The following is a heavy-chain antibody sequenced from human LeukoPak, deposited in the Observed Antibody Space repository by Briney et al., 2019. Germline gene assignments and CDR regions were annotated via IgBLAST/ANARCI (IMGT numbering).Heavy chain of an antibody. CDR3: AVYSSLDY. Sequence: LTGGSLRLPCAASGFTVSNNHMSWVRQAPGKGLEWVSLIYSGGNTYYADSVRGRFSISRDNSKNTLYLQMNSLRAEDTAIYYCAVYSSLDYWSQGTLVTVSS. CDR2: IYSGGNT. D-gene: IGHD3-22*01. J-gene: IGHJ4*02. V-gene: IGHV3-53*01. CDR1: GFTVSNNH.